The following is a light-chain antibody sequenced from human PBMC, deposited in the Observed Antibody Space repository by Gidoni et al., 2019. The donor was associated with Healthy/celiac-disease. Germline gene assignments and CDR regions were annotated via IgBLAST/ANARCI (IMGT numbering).Light chain of an antibody. CDR1: QCVSSSY. J-gene: IGKJ1*01. V-gene: IGKV3-20*01. CDR3: QQYGSSPQT. Sequence: EIVLTQSPGTLSLSPGERATLSCRVSQCVSSSYLAWYQQKPGQAPRLHVYGASSRATGIPDRFSGSGSGTDFTLTNSRLEPEDFAVYYCQQYGSSPQTFGQGTKVEIK. CDR2: GAS.